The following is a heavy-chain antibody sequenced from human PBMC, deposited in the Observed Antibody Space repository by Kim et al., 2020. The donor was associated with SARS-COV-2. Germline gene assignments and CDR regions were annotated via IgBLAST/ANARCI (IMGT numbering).Heavy chain of an antibody. Sequence: GGSLRLSCVVSGFTFNRRYMSWVRQAPGKGLEWVASISDTYSTYYAESVKGRFSISRDNSKNTLFLQMNSLRGDDTAVYFCAKDRGGSGQYVDFDYWGQG. V-gene: IGHV3-23*01. CDR2: ISDTYST. CDR3: AKDRGGSGQYVDFDY. J-gene: IGHJ4*02. CDR1: GFTFNRRY. D-gene: IGHD6-19*01.